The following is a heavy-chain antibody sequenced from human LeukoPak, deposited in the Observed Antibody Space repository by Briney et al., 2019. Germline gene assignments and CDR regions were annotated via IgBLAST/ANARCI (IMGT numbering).Heavy chain of an antibody. CDR1: GGTFSSYA. CDR2: IIPILGIA. D-gene: IGHD2-15*01. CDR3: ARDQGIVVVTKKGGKYGMDV. J-gene: IGHJ6*02. Sequence: SVKVSCKASGGTFSSYAISWVRQAPGQGLEWMGRIIPILGIANYAQKFQGRVTITADKSTSTAYMELSSLRSEDTAVYYCARDQGIVVVTKKGGKYGMDVWGQGTTVTVSS. V-gene: IGHV1-69*04.